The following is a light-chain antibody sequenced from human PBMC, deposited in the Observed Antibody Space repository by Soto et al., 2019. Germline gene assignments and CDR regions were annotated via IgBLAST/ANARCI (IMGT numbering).Light chain of an antibody. J-gene: IGKJ1*01. V-gene: IGKV1-33*01. CDR1: QDIRNY. CDR3: QQYDNLPWT. Sequence: DIQMTQSPSSLSASVGDRVTITCKASQDIRNYLNWYQQKPGKAPKLLIYDASNLATGVPSRFSGSGSGTDFTFTISSLQPEDIATYYCQQYDNLPWTFGQGTKVEIK. CDR2: DAS.